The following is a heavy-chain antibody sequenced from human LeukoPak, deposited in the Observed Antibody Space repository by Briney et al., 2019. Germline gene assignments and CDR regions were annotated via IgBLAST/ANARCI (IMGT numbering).Heavy chain of an antibody. Sequence: PGGSLRLSCAASGFTFSSYSMMWVRQAPGKGLEWVSYISSISTTIHYADSVKGRFTISRDNAKNSLYLQMNSLRAEDTAVYYCARVGSGYADIDYWGQGTLVTVSS. J-gene: IGHJ4*02. V-gene: IGHV3-48*01. CDR1: GFTFSSYS. D-gene: IGHD5-12*01. CDR3: ARVGSGYADIDY. CDR2: ISSISTTI.